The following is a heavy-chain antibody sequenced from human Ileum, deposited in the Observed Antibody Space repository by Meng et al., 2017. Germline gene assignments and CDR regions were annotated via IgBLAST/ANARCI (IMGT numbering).Heavy chain of an antibody. CDR3: ARDHWGSLDY. J-gene: IGHJ4*02. CDR1: GASVRSNNDG. CDR2: GST. Sequence: LQESAPGLVRPSEYLSRTFTVSGASVRSNNDGWGWIRQPPGKGLEWIGYGSTNHNPSLKSRVTISVDTSKNQFFLTLNSVTAADTAIYYCARDHWGSLDYWGQGILVTVSS. V-gene: IGHV4-61*01. D-gene: IGHD7-27*01.